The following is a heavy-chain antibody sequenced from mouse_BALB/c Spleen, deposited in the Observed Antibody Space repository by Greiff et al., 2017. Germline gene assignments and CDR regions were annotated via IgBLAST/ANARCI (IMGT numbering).Heavy chain of an antibody. CDR1: SYTFTDYA. J-gene: IGHJ4*01. Sequence: QVQLKQSGPELVRPGVSVKISCKGSSYTFTDYAMHWVKQSHAKSLEWIGVISTYYGNTNYNQKFKGKATMTVDKSSSTAYMELARLTSEDSAVYYCARGGMITTRNAMDYWGQGTSVTVSS. CDR3: ARGGMITTRNAMDY. CDR2: ISTYYGNT. D-gene: IGHD2-4*01. V-gene: IGHV1-67*01.